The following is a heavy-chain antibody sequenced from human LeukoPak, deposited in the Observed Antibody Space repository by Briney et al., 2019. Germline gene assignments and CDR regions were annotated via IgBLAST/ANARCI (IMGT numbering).Heavy chain of an antibody. CDR3: AKGRGYSGLDAFDI. J-gene: IGHJ3*02. D-gene: IGHD5-12*01. CDR1: GFTFSSYW. Sequence: GGSLRLSCAASGFTFSSYWMSWVRQAPGKGLEWVANIKQDGSEKYYVDSVKGRFTISRDNAKNSLYLQMNSLRAEDTAVYYCAKGRGYSGLDAFDIWGQGTMVTVSS. CDR2: IKQDGSEK. V-gene: IGHV3-7*01.